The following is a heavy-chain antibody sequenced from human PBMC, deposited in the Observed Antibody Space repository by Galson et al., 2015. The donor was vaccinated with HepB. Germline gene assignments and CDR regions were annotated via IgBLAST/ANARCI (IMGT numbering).Heavy chain of an antibody. CDR3: AKDPMYYYDSSGYSD. Sequence: SLRLSCAASGFTFSSYAMSWVRQAPGKGLEWVSAISGSGGSTYYADSVKGRFTISRDNSKNTLYLQMNSLRAEDTAVYYCAKDPMYYYDSSGYSDWGQGTLVTVSS. CDR1: GFTFSSYA. D-gene: IGHD3-22*01. V-gene: IGHV3-23*01. J-gene: IGHJ4*02. CDR2: ISGSGGST.